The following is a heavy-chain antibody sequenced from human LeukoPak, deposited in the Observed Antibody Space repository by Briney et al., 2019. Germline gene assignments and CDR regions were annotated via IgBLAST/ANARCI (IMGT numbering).Heavy chain of an antibody. CDR2: ISYDGSNK. V-gene: IGHV3-30*04. CDR1: GFTFSSYA. Sequence: PGRSLRLSCAAFGFTFSSYAMHWVRQAPGKGLEWVAVISYDGSNKYYADSVKGRFTISRDNSKNTLYLQMNSLRAEDTAVYYCARDLSDYDYVWGSGDYWGQGTLVTVSS. J-gene: IGHJ4*02. D-gene: IGHD3-16*01. CDR3: ARDLSDYDYVWGSGDY.